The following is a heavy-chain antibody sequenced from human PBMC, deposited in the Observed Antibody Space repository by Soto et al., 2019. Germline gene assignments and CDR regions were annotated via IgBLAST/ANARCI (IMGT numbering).Heavy chain of an antibody. Sequence: GGSLRLSCAASGFTFSSYAMSWVRQAPGKGLEWVSAISGSGGSTYYADSVKGRFTISRDNSKNTLYLQMNSLRAEDTAVYYCAKDLGYCSSTSCYVTGWFDPWGQGTLVTVSS. CDR3: AKDLGYCSSTSCYVTGWFDP. CDR2: ISGSGGST. CDR1: GFTFSSYA. D-gene: IGHD2-2*01. V-gene: IGHV3-23*01. J-gene: IGHJ5*02.